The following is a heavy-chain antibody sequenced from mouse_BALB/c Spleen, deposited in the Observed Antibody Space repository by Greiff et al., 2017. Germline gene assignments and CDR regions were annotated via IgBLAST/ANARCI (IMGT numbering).Heavy chain of an antibody. Sequence: EVKLVESGGGLVQPGGSLRLSCATSGFTFSDFYMEWVRQPPGKRLEWIAASRNKANDYTTEYSASVKGRFIVSRDTSQSILYLQMNALRAEDTAIYYCARDGRITTATSWFAYWGQGTLVTVSA. V-gene: IGHV7-1*02. CDR3: ARDGRITTATSWFAY. D-gene: IGHD1-2*01. CDR1: GFTFSDFY. CDR2: SRNKANDYTT. J-gene: IGHJ3*01.